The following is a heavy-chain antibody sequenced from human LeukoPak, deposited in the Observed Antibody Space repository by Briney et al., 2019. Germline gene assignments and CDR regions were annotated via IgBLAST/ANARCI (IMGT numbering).Heavy chain of an antibody. V-gene: IGHV4-30-4*07. CDR2: LFYSGST. D-gene: IGHD4-17*01. J-gene: IGHJ4*02. Sequence: KPSETLSLTCAVSGGSISSGGYSWSWIRQPPGKGLEWIGYLFYSGSTYYNPSLKSRVSISVDTSKNQFSLKLSSVTAADTAVYYCAWGYGDYPEYWGQGTLDTVSS. CDR3: AWGYGDYPEY. CDR1: GGSISSGGYS.